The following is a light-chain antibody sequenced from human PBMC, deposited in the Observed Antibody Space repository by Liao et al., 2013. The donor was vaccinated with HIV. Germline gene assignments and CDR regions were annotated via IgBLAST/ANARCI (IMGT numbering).Light chain of an antibody. CDR2: QDS. CDR1: EMGDKY. CDR3: QAWDSSTAF. J-gene: IGLJ1*01. Sequence: SYDLTQPPSVSVSPGQTATITCSGDEMGDKYACWYQQKPGQSPVLVIYQDSKRPSGIPERFSGSNSGNTATLTISGTQAMDEADYYCQAWDSSTAFFGTGTKVTVL. V-gene: IGLV3-1*01.